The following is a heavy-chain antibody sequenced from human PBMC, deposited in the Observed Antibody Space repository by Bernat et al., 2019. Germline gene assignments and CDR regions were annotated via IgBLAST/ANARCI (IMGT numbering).Heavy chain of an antibody. CDR2: IRSKAYGGTT. CDR1: GFTFGDYA. Sequence: EVQLVESGGGLVQPGRSLRLSCTASGFTFGDYAMSWVRQAPGKGLEWVGSIRSKAYGGTTEYAASVKGRFTISRDDSKSIAYLQMNSLKTEDTAVYYCTRTILRYFDWFLSFDYWGQGTLVTVSS. CDR3: TRTILRYFDWFLSFDY. V-gene: IGHV3-49*04. J-gene: IGHJ4*02. D-gene: IGHD3-9*01.